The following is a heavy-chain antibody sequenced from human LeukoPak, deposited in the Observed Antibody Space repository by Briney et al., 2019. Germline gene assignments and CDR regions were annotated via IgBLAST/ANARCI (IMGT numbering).Heavy chain of an antibody. V-gene: IGHV1-69*06. D-gene: IGHD2-8*01. CDR3: ARAGIPGYCTNVTCSNWLDP. CDR1: GDTFTTYT. CDR2: IIPMFGTP. Sequence: GASVKVSCKTSGDTFTTYTIIWERQAPGQGLEWMGGIIPMFGTPNYAQRLQGRVTITADKSTKTAYMELSSLRSEDTAVYYCARAGIPGYCTNVTCSNWLDPWGQGTLVTVSS. J-gene: IGHJ5*02.